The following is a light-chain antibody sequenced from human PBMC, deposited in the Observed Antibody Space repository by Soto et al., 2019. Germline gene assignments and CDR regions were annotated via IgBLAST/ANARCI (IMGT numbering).Light chain of an antibody. CDR2: DTS. V-gene: IGKV3-20*01. J-gene: IGKJ1*01. Sequence: SVLTQSPGTLSLTPGEKATLSCRASQNVRDSYLAWYQQKPGQAPSLLLYDTSTRATGVPDRFSGSGSGTDFALTISRVEPEDFALYFCQQYGSSPGTFGQGAKVDI. CDR1: QNVRDSY. CDR3: QQYGSSPGT.